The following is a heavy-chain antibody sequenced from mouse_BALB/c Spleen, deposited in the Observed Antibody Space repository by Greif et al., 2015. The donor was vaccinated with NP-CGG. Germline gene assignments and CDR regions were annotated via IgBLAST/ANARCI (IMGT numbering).Heavy chain of an antibody. Sequence: VQLKESGAELVKPGASVKLSCTASGFNIKDTYMHWVKQRPEQGLEWIGRIDPANGNTKYDPKFQGKATITADTSSNTAYLQLSSLTSEDTAVYYCAPIYYGNYGVPYYAMDYWGQGTSVTVSS. CDR1: GFNIKDTY. D-gene: IGHD2-1*01. J-gene: IGHJ4*01. CDR3: APIYYGNYGVPYYAMDY. V-gene: IGHV14-3*02. CDR2: IDPANGNT.